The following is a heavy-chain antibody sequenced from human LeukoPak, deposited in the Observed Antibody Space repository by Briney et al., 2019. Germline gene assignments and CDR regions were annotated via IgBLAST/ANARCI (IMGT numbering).Heavy chain of an antibody. J-gene: IGHJ6*02. D-gene: IGHD2-2*01. CDR2: IYSGGST. CDR1: GFTLSSYS. CDR3: ARRPAAKYYYYGMDV. Sequence: GGSLRLSCAACGFTLSSYSMSWVRQVPGKGLEWVSVIYSGGSTYYADSVKGRFTISRDNSKNTLYLQMNSLRAGDTAVYYCARRPAAKYYYYGMDVWGQGTTVTVSS. V-gene: IGHV3-53*01.